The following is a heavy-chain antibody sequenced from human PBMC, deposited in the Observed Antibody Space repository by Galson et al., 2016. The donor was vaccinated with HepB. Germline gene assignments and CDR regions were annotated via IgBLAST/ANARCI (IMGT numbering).Heavy chain of an antibody. J-gene: IGHJ6*02. CDR2: LYFGGNT. CDR1: GGSISTGGYY. D-gene: IGHD6-19*01. V-gene: IGHV4-31*03. CDR3: ARDRHQYSSGWYVGGMDV. Sequence: TLSLTCTVSGGSISTGGYYWTWIRHHPGKGLEWLGYLYFGGNTYYNPSVRSRATISVDTSKNQFSLRLTSVTAADTAVYYCARDRHQYSSGWYVGGMDVWGQGTTVTVSS.